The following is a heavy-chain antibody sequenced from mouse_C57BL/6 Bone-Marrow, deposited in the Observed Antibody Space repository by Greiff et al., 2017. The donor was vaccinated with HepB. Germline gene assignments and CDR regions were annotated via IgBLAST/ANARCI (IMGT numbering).Heavy chain of an antibody. J-gene: IGHJ2*01. V-gene: IGHV5-12*01. CDR1: GFTFSDYY. Sequence: EVQLVESGGGLVQPGGSLKLSCAASGFTFSDYYMYWVRQTPEKRLEWVAYISNGGGSTYYPDTVKGRFTISRDNAKNTLYLQMSRLKSEDTAMYYCARHQFGFDYWGQGTTLTVSS. CDR3: ARHQFGFDY. CDR2: ISNGGGST.